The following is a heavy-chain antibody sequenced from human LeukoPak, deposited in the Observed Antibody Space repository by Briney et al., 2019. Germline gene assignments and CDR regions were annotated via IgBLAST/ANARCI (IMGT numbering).Heavy chain of an antibody. D-gene: IGHD2-15*01. Sequence: LPGGSLRLSCAASGFTFSSYAMHWVRQAPGKGLEWVAVISYDGSNKYYADSVKGRFTISRDNPKNTLYLQMNSLRAEDTAVYYCARDVVDRQFDYWGQGTLVTVSS. V-gene: IGHV3-30*04. CDR3: ARDVVDRQFDY. CDR1: GFTFSSYA. J-gene: IGHJ4*02. CDR2: ISYDGSNK.